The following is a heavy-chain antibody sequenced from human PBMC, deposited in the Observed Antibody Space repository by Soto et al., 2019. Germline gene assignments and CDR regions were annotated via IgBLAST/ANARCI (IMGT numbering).Heavy chain of an antibody. CDR1: GFAFSSDS. Sequence: SCAASGFAFSSDSMNWVRQAPGKGLEWVSSISSSSSYIYYADSVKGRFTISRDNSKNTLYLQMNSLRAEDTAVYYCARDYVLRFLEWPPYGMDVWGQGTTVTVSS. CDR3: ARDYVLRFLEWPPYGMDV. J-gene: IGHJ6*02. CDR2: ISSSSSYI. D-gene: IGHD3-3*01. V-gene: IGHV3-21*01.